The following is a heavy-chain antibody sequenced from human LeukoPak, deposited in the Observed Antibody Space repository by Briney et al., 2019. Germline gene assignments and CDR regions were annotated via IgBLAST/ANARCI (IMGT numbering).Heavy chain of an antibody. D-gene: IGHD1-7*01. Sequence: ASVKVSCKASGYTFTSYGISSVRQAPGQGLEWMGWISAYNGNTNYAQKLQGRVTMTTDTSTSAAYMELRSLRSDDTAVYYCARDYWNYYFDYWGQGTLVTVSS. CDR3: ARDYWNYYFDY. V-gene: IGHV1-18*01. CDR2: ISAYNGNT. J-gene: IGHJ4*02. CDR1: GYTFTSYG.